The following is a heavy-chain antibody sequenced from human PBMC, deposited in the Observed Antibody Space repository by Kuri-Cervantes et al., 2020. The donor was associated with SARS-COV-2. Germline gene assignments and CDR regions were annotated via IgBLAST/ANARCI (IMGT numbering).Heavy chain of an antibody. CDR3: AKGSHDYGANGDY. D-gene: IGHD4-17*01. V-gene: IGHV1-8*01. CDR2: MNPNSGNT. CDR1: GYTFTSYD. J-gene: IGHJ4*02. Sequence: ASVKVSCKASGYTFTSYDINWVRQATGQGLEWMGWMNPNSGNTGYAQKFQGRVTMTRNTSISTAYMELSSLRSEDTAVYYCAKGSHDYGANGDYWGQGTLVTVSS.